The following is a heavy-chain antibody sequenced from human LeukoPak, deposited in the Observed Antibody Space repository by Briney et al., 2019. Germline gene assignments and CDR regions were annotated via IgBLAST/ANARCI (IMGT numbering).Heavy chain of an antibody. CDR3: ARQYSSRFYYYYGMDV. V-gene: IGHV3-30-3*01. CDR2: ISYDGSNK. J-gene: IGHJ6*02. CDR1: GFTSSSYA. D-gene: IGHD6-13*01. Sequence: GRSLGLSCAASGFTSSSYAMHWVRQAPGKGLEWVAVISYDGSNKYYADSVKGRFTISRDNSKNTLYLQMNSLRAEDTAVYYCARQYSSRFYYYYGMDVWGQGTTVTVSS.